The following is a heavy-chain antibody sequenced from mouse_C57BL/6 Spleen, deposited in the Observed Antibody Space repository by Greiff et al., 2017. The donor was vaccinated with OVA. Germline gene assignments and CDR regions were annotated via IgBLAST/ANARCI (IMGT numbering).Heavy chain of an antibody. D-gene: IGHD2-5*01. Sequence: EVTLMESGGGLVQPGGSMKLSCVASGFTFSNYWMNWVRQSPEKGLEWVAQIRLKSDNYATHYAESVKGRFTISRDDSKSSVYLQMNNLRAEDTGIDYCTDSYSNYAYWGQGTLVTVSA. CDR1: GFTFSNYW. CDR2: IRLKSDNYAT. V-gene: IGHV6-3*01. CDR3: TDSYSNYAY. J-gene: IGHJ3*01.